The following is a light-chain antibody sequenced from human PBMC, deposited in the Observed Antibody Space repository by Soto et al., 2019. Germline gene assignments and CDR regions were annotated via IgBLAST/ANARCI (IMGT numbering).Light chain of an antibody. CDR1: SSNIGSNY. CDR2: RNN. J-gene: IGLJ1*01. V-gene: IGLV1-47*01. CDR3: AAWDDSLSGRYV. Sequence: QSVLTQTPSASGTPGQRVTISCSGSSSNIGSNYVYWYQQLPGTAPKLLIHRNNQRPSGVPDRFSGCKSGTSASLAISGLRSEDEVDYYCAAWDDSLSGRYVFGTGTKLPVL.